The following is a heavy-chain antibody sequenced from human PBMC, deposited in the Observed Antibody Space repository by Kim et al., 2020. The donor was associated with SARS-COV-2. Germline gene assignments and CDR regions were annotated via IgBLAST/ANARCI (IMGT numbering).Heavy chain of an antibody. CDR1: GFNFDTYA. J-gene: IGHJ4*02. V-gene: IGHV3-23*01. CDR2: MSGNGRST. Sequence: GGSLRLSCAASGFNFDTYAMNWVRQTPGKGLEWVAYMSGNGRSTSYADSVKGRFSVSRDNSKYTLYLEMNGLRVDDTAVYYCGTGRGPPDFLGRGT. CDR3: GTGRGPPDF.